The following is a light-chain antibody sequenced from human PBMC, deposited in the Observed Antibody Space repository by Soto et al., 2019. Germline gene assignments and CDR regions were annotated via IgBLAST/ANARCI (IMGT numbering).Light chain of an antibody. J-gene: IGLJ1*01. CDR3: GAWDDSLNGHV. Sequence: QSVLTQPHSASGTPGQRVTISCSGSSSNIGTSSVHWFQQLPGTAPKLLISTTNQRPSGVPERFSGSKSGTSASLAISGLQSEVEADYYCGAWDDSLNGHVFGTGTKLTVL. V-gene: IGLV1-44*01. CDR2: TTN. CDR1: SSNIGTSS.